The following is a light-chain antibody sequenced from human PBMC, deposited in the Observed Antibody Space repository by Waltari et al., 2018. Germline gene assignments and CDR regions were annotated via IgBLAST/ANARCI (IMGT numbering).Light chain of an antibody. J-gene: IGKJ1*01. V-gene: IGKV3-20*01. Sequence: EIVLTQSPGTLSLSPGERATLSCRASQSGYRAVAWYQRKPGQAPRLLIYDASTRPTGIPDRFSGSGYGTDFSLTISRLEPEDFAMYYCQHYVRLPVTYGQGTKVEIK. CDR2: DAS. CDR1: QSGYRA. CDR3: QHYVRLPVT.